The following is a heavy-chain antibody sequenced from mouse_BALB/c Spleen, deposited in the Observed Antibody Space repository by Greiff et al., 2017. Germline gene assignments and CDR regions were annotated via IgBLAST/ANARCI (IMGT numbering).Heavy chain of an antibody. J-gene: IGHJ2*01. V-gene: IGHV5-17*02. D-gene: IGHD1-2*01. CDR3: ARGYYGLYYFDY. CDR2: ISSGSSTI. Sequence: EVNVVESGGGLVQPGGSRKLSCAASGFTFSSFGMHWVRQAPEKGLEWVAYISSGSSTIYYADTVKGRFTISRDNPKNTLFLQMTSLRSEDTAMYYCARGYYGLYYFDYWGQGTTLTVSS. CDR1: GFTFSSFG.